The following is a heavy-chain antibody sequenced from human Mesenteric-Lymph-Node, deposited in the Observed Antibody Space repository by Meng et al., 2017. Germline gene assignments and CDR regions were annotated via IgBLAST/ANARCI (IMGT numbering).Heavy chain of an antibody. CDR1: GGSFSDYF. J-gene: IGHJ2*01. D-gene: IGHD5-18*01. CDR3: ARVGWRQWSFDL. CDR2: INHSGST. Sequence: QVHLQQWGAGLLKPSETLSLTCAVSGGSFSDYFWTWIRQPPGKGLEWIGEINHSGSTNYNPSLKSRVTISVDTSKNQFSLKLSSVTAADTAVYYCARVGWRQWSFDLWGRGTLVTVSS. V-gene: IGHV4-34*01.